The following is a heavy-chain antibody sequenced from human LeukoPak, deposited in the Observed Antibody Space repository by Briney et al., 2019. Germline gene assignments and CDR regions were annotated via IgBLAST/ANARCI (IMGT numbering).Heavy chain of an antibody. D-gene: IGHD1-26*01. CDR2: ISGSGGST. CDR1: GFTFSSYA. CDR3: AKSNSESQTTVGN. V-gene: IGHV3-23*01. J-gene: IGHJ4*02. Sequence: GGSLRLSCAASGFTFSSYAMSWVRQAPGKGLEWVSAISGSGGSTYYADSVKGRFTISRDNSKNTLYLEMNSLRVEDTAAYYCAKSNSESQTTVGNWGQGTLVTVSS.